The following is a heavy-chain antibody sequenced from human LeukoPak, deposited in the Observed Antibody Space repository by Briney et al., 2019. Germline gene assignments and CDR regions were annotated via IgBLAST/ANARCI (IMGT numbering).Heavy chain of an antibody. J-gene: IGHJ4*02. CDR3: ATDHQWQPLGY. CDR2: VDPEDDKN. CDR1: GNTLSELS. V-gene: IGHV1-24*01. D-gene: IGHD6-19*01. Sequence: ASVKVSCKVSGNTLSELSMHWVRQTPGKGLVWVGGVDPEDDKNISAQKFQGRVTMTEDTSTDTASMELSNLRSEDTAVYYCATDHQWQPLGYWGQGTLVTVSS.